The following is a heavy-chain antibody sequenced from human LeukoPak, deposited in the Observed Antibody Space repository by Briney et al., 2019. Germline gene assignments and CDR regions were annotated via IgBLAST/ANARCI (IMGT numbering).Heavy chain of an antibody. CDR2: IYYSGST. J-gene: IGHJ5*01. V-gene: IGHV4-39*01. D-gene: IGHD1-14*01. CDR1: GGSISSSSYY. Sequence: PPETLSLTCTVSGGSISSSSYYWGGIRQPPGKGLEWIGSIYYSGSTYYNPSLKSRVTISVDTSKNQFSLKLSSATAADTAVYYCAIRPGNNWFGSLEQRTLVTVSS. CDR3: AIRPGNNWFGS.